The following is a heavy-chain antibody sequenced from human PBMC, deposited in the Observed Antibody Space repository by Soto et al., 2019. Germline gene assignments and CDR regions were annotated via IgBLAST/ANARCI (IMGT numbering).Heavy chain of an antibody. D-gene: IGHD4-17*01. V-gene: IGHV3-33*01. Sequence: LRLSCAASGFTFSSYGMHWVRQAPGKGLEWVAVIWYDGSNKYYADSVKGRFTISRDNSKNTLYLQMNSLRAEDTAVYYCARDFYGDYESYYYGMDVWGQGTTVTVSS. CDR1: GFTFSSYG. CDR2: IWYDGSNK. CDR3: ARDFYGDYESYYYGMDV. J-gene: IGHJ6*02.